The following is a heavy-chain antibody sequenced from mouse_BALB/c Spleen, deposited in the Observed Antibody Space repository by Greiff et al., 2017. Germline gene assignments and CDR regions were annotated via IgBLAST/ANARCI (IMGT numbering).Heavy chain of an antibody. Sequence: LQQPGSELVRPGASVKLSCKASGYTFTSYWMHWVKQRPGQGLEWIGNIYPGSGSTNYDEKFKSKATLTVDTSSSTAYMQLSSLTSEDSAVYYCTRKAYSIPFAYWGQGTLVTVSA. J-gene: IGHJ3*01. D-gene: IGHD2-10*01. CDR2: IYPGSGST. CDR3: TRKAYSIPFAY. CDR1: GYTFTSYW. V-gene: IGHV1S22*01.